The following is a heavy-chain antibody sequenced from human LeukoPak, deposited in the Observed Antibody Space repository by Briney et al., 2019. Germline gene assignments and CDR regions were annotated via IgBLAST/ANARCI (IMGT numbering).Heavy chain of an antibody. CDR3: ARASVVRGVRWWFDP. CDR1: GYTFTDYY. V-gene: IGHV1-2*02. CDR2: INPNTGGT. Sequence: ASVRVSCKASGYTFTDYYIHWVRQAPGQGLEWMGWINPNTGGTTNAQKFQGRVTMTRDTSISTAYMELSRLRSDDTAVYYCARASVVRGVRWWFDPWGQGTLVTVSS. J-gene: IGHJ5*02. D-gene: IGHD3-10*01.